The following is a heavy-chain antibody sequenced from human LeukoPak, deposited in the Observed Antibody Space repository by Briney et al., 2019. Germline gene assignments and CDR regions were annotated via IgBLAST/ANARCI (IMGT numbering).Heavy chain of an antibody. V-gene: IGHV3-11*01. Sequence: GGSLRLSRAASGFTFSDYYMSWIRQAPGKGLEWVSYISSSGSTMYYADSVKGRFTISRDNAKNSLYLQMNSLRAEDTAVYYCARGSSGWRGNYYYYYMDVWGKGTTVTVSS. J-gene: IGHJ6*03. CDR3: ARGSSGWRGNYYYYYMDV. D-gene: IGHD6-19*01. CDR2: ISSSGSTM. CDR1: GFTFSDYY.